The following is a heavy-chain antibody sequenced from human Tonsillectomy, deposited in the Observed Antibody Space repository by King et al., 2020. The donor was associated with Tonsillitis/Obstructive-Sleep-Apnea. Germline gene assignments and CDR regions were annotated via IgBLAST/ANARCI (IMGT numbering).Heavy chain of an antibody. Sequence: QLVQSGAEVKKPGASVKVSCKASGYTFTGYYLHWVRQAPGQGLEWMGWINPNSGGTNYAQKFQGRVTMTRDTSISTAYMELSRLRSDDTAVYYCASPPPYCSSTSCYKNGMDVWGQGTTVTVSS. CDR1: GYTFTGYY. CDR2: INPNSGGT. J-gene: IGHJ6*02. V-gene: IGHV1-2*02. CDR3: ASPPPYCSSTSCYKNGMDV. D-gene: IGHD2-2*02.